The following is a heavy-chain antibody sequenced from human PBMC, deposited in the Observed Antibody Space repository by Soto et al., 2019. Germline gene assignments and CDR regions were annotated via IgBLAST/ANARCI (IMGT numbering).Heavy chain of an antibody. D-gene: IGHD1-26*01. J-gene: IGHJ6*02. Sequence: EVQLLESGGGLVQPGGSLRLSCAASGFTFTSYAMTWVRQAPGKGLEWVSAVGATGGSTYYADSVKGRFTISRDNSKNTLYLQMNSLRAEDTAVYYCANSPRGNYYYDGIDVWGQGTTVTVSS. V-gene: IGHV3-23*01. CDR2: VGATGGST. CDR1: GFTFTSYA. CDR3: ANSPRGNYYYDGIDV.